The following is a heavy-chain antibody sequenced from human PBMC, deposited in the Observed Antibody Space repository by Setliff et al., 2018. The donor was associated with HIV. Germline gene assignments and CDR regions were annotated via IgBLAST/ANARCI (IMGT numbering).Heavy chain of an antibody. V-gene: IGHV1-46*01. CDR2: INPSGGST. Sequence: ASVKVSCKASGYTFTRYFMHCVRQAPGQGLEWLGMINPSGGSTWYAQKFQGRVTMTGDTSTNTLYMELSRLRSDDTAVYYCARDLRDGFEEWFSTLDDGMDVWGQGTTVTVSS. D-gene: IGHD3-3*01. CDR3: ARDLRDGFEEWFSTLDDGMDV. CDR1: GYTFTRYF. J-gene: IGHJ6*02.